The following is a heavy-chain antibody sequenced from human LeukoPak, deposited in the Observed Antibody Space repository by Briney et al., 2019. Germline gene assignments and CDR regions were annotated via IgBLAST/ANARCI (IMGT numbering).Heavy chain of an antibody. V-gene: IGHV4-4*07. CDR1: AVLYRH. Sequence: SETLSLTCTLDAVLYRHWNGVRQSAGRGLEWVGRLHTTTGNTFANPSPGGRVSESIDTSKNEFHLKLTSLTAADTAVYHCASEIREVAQYYFDQWGQGIPVTVSS. J-gene: IGHJ4*02. CDR3: ASEIREVAQYYFDQ. CDR2: LHTTTGNT. D-gene: IGHD3-10*01.